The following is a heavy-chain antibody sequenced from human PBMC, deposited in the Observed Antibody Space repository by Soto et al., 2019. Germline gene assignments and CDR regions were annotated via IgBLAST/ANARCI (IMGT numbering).Heavy chain of an antibody. CDR2: IYYSGST. J-gene: IGHJ6*02. CDR1: GGSISSYY. Sequence: SETLSLTCTVSGGSISSYYWSWIRQPPGKGLEWIGYIYYSGSTNYIPSLKSRVTISVDTSKNQFSLKLSSVTAADTAVYYCARASGDLPPYYYYGMDVWGQGTTVTVSS. D-gene: IGHD3-3*01. V-gene: IGHV4-59*01. CDR3: ARASGDLPPYYYYGMDV.